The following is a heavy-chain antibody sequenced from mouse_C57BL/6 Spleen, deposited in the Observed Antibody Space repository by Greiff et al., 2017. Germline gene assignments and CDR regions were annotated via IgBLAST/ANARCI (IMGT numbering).Heavy chain of an antibody. D-gene: IGHD4-1*01. CDR2: IYPGDGDT. CDR3: ARWGWDREDYFDY. Sequence: QVHVKQSGAELVKPGASVKISCKASGYAFSSYWMNWVKQRPGKGLEWIGQIYPGDGDTNYNGKFKGKATLTADKSSSTAYMQLSSLTSEDSAVYFCARWGWDREDYFDYWGQGTTLTVSS. V-gene: IGHV1-80*01. CDR1: GYAFSSYW. J-gene: IGHJ2*01.